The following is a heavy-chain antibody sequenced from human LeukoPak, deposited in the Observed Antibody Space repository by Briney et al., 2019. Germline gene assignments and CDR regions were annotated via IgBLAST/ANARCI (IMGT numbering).Heavy chain of an antibody. CDR1: GFTFSSYA. CDR3: ATTKQARRYFDY. CDR2: TSGSGGST. V-gene: IGHV3-23*01. Sequence: GGSLRLSCAASGFTFSSYAMSWVRQAPGKGLEWVSATSGSGGSTYYADSVKGRFTISRDNSKNTLYLQMNTLRADDTAVYYCATTKQARRYFDYWGQGTLVTVSS. D-gene: IGHD1-1*01. J-gene: IGHJ4*02.